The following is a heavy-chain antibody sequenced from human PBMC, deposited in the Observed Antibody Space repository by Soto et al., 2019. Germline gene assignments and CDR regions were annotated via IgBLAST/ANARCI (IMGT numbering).Heavy chain of an antibody. CDR2: IYPSDSDT. V-gene: IGHV5-51*01. CDR1: GYRFTDYW. CDR3: ARHMDRYYESSGYSYYFDF. J-gene: IGHJ2*01. Sequence: GESLKISCQASGYRFTDYWIGWVRQRPGKGLEWMGVIYPSDSDTRYSPSFQGQVTMSVDKSIRTASLQWSSLKASDTAMYYCARHMDRYYESSGYSYYFDFWGHGTLVTVSS. D-gene: IGHD3-22*01.